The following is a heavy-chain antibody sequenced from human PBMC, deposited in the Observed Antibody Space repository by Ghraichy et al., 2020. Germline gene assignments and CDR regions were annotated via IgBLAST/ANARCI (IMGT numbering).Heavy chain of an antibody. CDR3: ARAPLVLASGGYAFDI. J-gene: IGHJ3*02. D-gene: IGHD2-8*01. CDR1: GGSLSSSNYY. V-gene: IGHV4-39*01. Sequence: SETLSLTCTVSGGSLSSSNYYWVWIRQPPGKGLEWIGRIYYTGSTYYNPSLKSRVTIFVDTSKNQFSLNLISVTAADTAVYYCARAPLVLASGGYAFDIWGQGTMVTVSS. CDR2: IYYTGST.